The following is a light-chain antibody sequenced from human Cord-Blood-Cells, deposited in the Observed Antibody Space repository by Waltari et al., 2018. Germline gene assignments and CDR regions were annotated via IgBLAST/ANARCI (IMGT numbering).Light chain of an antibody. CDR3: CSYAGSYTLV. J-gene: IGLJ2*01. CDR2: EVS. Sequence: QSALTQPRSVSGTPGQPVTISCTGTSSDVGGYTYVSWYQQHPGKAPKLMIYEVSKRPAGVPVRFSGSKSGNTASLTFSGLQAEDEADYYCCSYAGSYTLVFGGGTKLTVL. V-gene: IGLV2-11*01. CDR1: SSDVGGYTY.